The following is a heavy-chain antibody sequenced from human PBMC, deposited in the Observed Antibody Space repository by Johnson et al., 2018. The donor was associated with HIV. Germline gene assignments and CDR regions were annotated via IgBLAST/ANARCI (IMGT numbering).Heavy chain of an antibody. J-gene: IGHJ3*02. CDR3: ATGSPTVTTNAFDI. V-gene: IGHV3-33*08. CDR1: GFTFSSYG. CDR2: IRYDGSNK. Sequence: QMQLVESGGGVVQPGRSLRLSCAASGFTFSSYGMHWVRQAPGKGLEWVAFIRYDGSNKYYTYSVKGRFTISRDNSKNTLYLQMNSLRAEDTAVYYCATGSPTVTTNAFDIWGQGTMVTVSS. D-gene: IGHD4-17*01.